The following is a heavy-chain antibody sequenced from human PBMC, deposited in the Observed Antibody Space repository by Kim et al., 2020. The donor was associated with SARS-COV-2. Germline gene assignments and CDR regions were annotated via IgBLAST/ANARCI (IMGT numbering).Heavy chain of an antibody. CDR1: GFTFSSYW. Sequence: GGSLRLSCAASGFTFSSYWMHWVRQAPGKGLVWVSRINSDGSSTSYADSVKGRFTISRDNAKNTLYLQMNSLRAEDTAVYYCARDLSLWFREFRRADWYYGMDVWGRVTTVTVSS. D-gene: IGHD3-10*01. J-gene: IGHJ6*02. CDR3: ARDLSLWFREFRRADWYYGMDV. V-gene: IGHV3-74*01. CDR2: INSDGSST.